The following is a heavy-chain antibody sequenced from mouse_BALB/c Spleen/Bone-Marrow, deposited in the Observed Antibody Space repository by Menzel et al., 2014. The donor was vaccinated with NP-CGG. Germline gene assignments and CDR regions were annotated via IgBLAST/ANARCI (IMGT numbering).Heavy chain of an antibody. CDR3: ARIGRARGYAMGY. Sequence: EVQGVESGGGLVQPGGSRKLSCAASGITFRNFGMHWVRQAPEKGLEWVAYISSGSSTIYYADTLKGRFTISRDNPKNTLFLQMTSLRSEDTAMYYCARIGRARGYAMGYWSQGTSVTVSS. J-gene: IGHJ4*01. CDR1: GITFRNFG. D-gene: IGHD3-3*01. V-gene: IGHV5-17*02. CDR2: ISSGSSTI.